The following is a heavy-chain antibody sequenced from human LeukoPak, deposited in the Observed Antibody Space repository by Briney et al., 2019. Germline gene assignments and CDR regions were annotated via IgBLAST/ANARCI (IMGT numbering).Heavy chain of an antibody. CDR2: ISYDGSNK. J-gene: IGHJ4*02. CDR3: ARLFRDVTTFDY. D-gene: IGHD1-1*01. Sequence: GGSLRLSCAASGFTFSSYAMHWVRQAPGKGLEWVAVISYDGSNKKYADSVKGRFTISRDNSKNTLYLQMNSLRAEDTAVYYCARLFRDVTTFDYWGQGTLVTVSS. CDR1: GFTFSSYA. V-gene: IGHV3-30*04.